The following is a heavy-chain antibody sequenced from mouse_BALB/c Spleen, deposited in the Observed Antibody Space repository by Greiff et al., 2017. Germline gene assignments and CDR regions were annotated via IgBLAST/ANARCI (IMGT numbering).Heavy chain of an antibody. CDR1: GFTFSSYG. CDR2: INSNGGST. Sequence: DVKLVESGGGLVQPGGSLKLSCAASGFTFSSYGMSWVRQTPDKRLELVATINSNGGSTYYPDSVKGRFTISRDNAKNTLYLQMSSLKSEDTAMYYCARDSKWGLDYWGQGTTLTVSS. J-gene: IGHJ2*01. CDR3: ARDSKWGLDY. V-gene: IGHV5-6-3*01. D-gene: IGHD3-3*01.